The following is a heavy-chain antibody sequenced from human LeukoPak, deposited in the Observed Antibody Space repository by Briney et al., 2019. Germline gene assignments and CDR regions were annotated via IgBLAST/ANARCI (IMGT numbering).Heavy chain of an antibody. V-gene: IGHV4-59*12. CDR2: IYYSGST. Sequence: SETLSLTCTVSGGSISSYHWNWIRQSPGKGPEWIGYIYYSGSTNYNPSLKSRVTISVDTSKNQFSLKLSSVTAADTAVYYCARDKVIERPYYYDSSGYYYLIDPWGQGTLVTVSS. J-gene: IGHJ5*02. CDR1: GGSISSYH. D-gene: IGHD3-22*01. CDR3: ARDKVIERPYYYDSSGYYYLIDP.